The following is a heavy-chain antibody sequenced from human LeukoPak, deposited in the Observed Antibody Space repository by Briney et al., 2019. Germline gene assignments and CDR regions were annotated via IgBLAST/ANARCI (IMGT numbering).Heavy chain of an antibody. CDR1: GFTFSTYN. J-gene: IGHJ4*02. D-gene: IGHD3-16*02. Sequence: GGSLRLSCAASGFTFSTYNMNWVRQAPGKGLEWVSSISSSSSYIYYADSVKGRFTISRDNAKNSLYLQMNSLRAEDTAVYYCAKEIDDHVWGSCRYTSYFDYWGQGTLVTVSS. V-gene: IGHV3-21*04. CDR2: ISSSSSYI. CDR3: AKEIDDHVWGSCRYTSYFDY.